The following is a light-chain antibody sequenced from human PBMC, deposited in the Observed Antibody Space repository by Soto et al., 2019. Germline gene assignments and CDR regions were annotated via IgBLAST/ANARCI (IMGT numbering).Light chain of an antibody. Sequence: EIVLTQSPGTLSLSPGERATLSCRASQSVSSSYLAWYQQKPGQAPRLLIYGASTRATGIPARFSGSGSGTEFTLTISGLQSEDFAVYYCQQYHNWPAIPFGQGTRLEIK. J-gene: IGKJ5*01. CDR2: GAS. CDR3: QQYHNWPAIP. V-gene: IGKV3-15*01. CDR1: QSVSSSY.